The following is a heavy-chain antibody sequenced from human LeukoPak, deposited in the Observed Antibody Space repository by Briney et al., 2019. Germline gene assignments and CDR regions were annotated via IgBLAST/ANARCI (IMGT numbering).Heavy chain of an antibody. D-gene: IGHD1-26*01. J-gene: IGHJ4*02. V-gene: IGHV4-39*01. CDR2: IYYSGST. Sequence: PSETLSLTCTVSGGSITSSSYYWGWIRQPPGKGLQWIGSIYYSGSTYYNPSLKSRVTISVDTSKNQFSLKLSSVTAADTAVYYCATQDSVIVGAHFDYWGQGTLVTVSS. CDR1: GGSITSSSYY. CDR3: ATQDSVIVGAHFDY.